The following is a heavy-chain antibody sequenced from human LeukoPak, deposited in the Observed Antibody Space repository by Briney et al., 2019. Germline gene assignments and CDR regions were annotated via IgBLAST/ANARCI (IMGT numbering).Heavy chain of an antibody. V-gene: IGHV3-30-3*01. CDR1: GFTFRNYA. J-gene: IGHJ5*02. CDR2: ISYDGSKE. D-gene: IGHD3-3*01. Sequence: GGSLRLSCAASGFTFRNYAMHWVRQAPGKGLEWVTIISYDGSKEYDADSVKGRFTVSKDNSRNTLYLQMNSLRTEDTAVYYCARDFASDAWGQGTLVTVSS. CDR3: ARDFASDA.